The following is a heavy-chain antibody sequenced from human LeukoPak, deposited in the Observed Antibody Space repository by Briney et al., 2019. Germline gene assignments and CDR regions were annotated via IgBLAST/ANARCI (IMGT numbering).Heavy chain of an antibody. Sequence: ASVKVSCKAARYTFTGYYMHWVRQAPGHRLEWMGWINPNSGDTNYAQKFQGRVTMTRDTSISTAYMELSRLRSDDTAVYYCARDSIVYYYDSSGYYYNYFDYWGQGSLVTVSS. J-gene: IGHJ4*02. CDR2: INPNSGDT. D-gene: IGHD3-22*01. CDR3: ARDSIVYYYDSSGYYYNYFDY. V-gene: IGHV1-2*02. CDR1: RYTFTGYY.